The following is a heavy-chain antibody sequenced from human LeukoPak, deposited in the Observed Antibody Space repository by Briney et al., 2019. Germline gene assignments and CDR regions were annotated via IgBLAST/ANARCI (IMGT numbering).Heavy chain of an antibody. Sequence: GRSLRLSCAASGFTFSSYGMHWVRQAPGKGLEWVAVISYDGSNKYYADSVKGRFTISRDNSKNTLYLQMNSLRAEDTAVYYCAKVITMIVVAGAFDIWGQGTMVTVSS. J-gene: IGHJ3*02. CDR2: ISYDGSNK. CDR3: AKVITMIVVAGAFDI. CDR1: GFTFSSYG. V-gene: IGHV3-30*18. D-gene: IGHD3-22*01.